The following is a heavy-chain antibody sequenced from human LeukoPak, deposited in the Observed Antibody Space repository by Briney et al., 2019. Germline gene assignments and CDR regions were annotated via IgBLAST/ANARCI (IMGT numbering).Heavy chain of an antibody. V-gene: IGHV1-24*01. CDR1: GYTLTELS. Sequence: ASVKVSCKVSGYTLTELSMHWVRQAPGKGLEWMGGFDPEDGEIIYAQKFQGRVTMTEDTSTDTAYMELSSLRSEDTAVYYCATGDQDDYSDYGGYYYYYMDVWGKGTTVTVSS. D-gene: IGHD4-11*01. CDR2: FDPEDGEI. J-gene: IGHJ6*03. CDR3: ATGDQDDYSDYGGYYYYYMDV.